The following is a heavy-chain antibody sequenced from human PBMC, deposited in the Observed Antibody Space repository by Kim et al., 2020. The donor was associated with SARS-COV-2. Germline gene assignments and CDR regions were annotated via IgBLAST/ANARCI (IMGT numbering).Heavy chain of an antibody. Sequence: GGSLRLSCAASGFTFSNAWMSWVRQAPGKGLEWVGRIKSKTDGGTTDYAAPVKGRFTISRDDSKNTLYLQMNSLKTEDTAVYYCTTDRGGQYCSSTSCYDGVDWFDPWGQGTLVTVSS. CDR2: IKSKTDGGTT. CDR3: TTDRGGQYCSSTSCYDGVDWFDP. V-gene: IGHV3-15*01. CDR1: GFTFSNAW. D-gene: IGHD2-2*01. J-gene: IGHJ5*02.